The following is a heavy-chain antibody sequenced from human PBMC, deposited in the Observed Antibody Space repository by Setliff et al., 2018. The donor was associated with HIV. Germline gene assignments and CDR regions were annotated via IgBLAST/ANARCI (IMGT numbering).Heavy chain of an antibody. J-gene: IGHJ6*03. CDR2: INPSGGST. CDR3: ARDGYYNFWSGYGYYYYYMDV. CDR1: GYTFNSYY. Sequence: ASVKVSCKASGYTFNSYYMHWVRQAPGQGLQWMGIINPSGGSTTYAQKFQGRVTMTRDTSTTTIFMELSSLRSEDTAVYYCARDGYYNFWSGYGYYYYYMDVWGKGTTVTVSS. V-gene: IGHV1-46*02. D-gene: IGHD3-3*01.